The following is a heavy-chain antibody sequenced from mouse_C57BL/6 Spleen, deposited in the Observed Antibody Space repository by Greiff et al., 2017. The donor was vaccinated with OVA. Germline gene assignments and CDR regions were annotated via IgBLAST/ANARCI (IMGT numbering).Heavy chain of an antibody. V-gene: IGHV1-62-2*01. D-gene: IGHD1-1*01. J-gene: IGHJ4*01. Sequence: QVQLQQSGAELVKPGASVKLSCKASGYTFTEYTIHWVKQRSGQGLEWIGWFYPGSGSIKYNEKFKDKATLTADKSSSTVYMELSRLTSEDSAVYFCARHEEKRRGDYYGSSYSYYAMDYWGQGTSVTVSS. CDR1: GYTFTEYT. CDR3: ARHEEKRRGDYYGSSYSYYAMDY. CDR2: FYPGSGSI.